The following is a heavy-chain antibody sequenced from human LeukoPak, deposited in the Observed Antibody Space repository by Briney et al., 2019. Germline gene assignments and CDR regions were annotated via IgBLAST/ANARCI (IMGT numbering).Heavy chain of an antibody. D-gene: IGHD3-22*01. CDR2: VFYNGAT. J-gene: IGHJ5*02. V-gene: IGHV4-39*07. CDR3: ARTYYYDSSPHTRWFDP. CDR1: GGSISSSIYY. Sequence: SETLSLTCIVSGGSISSSIYYWAWVRQPPGKGLEWIGTVFYNGATQYSPSLRSRVTISIDTSTNQFSLKLSSVTAADTAVYYCARTYYYDSSPHTRWFDPWGQGTLVTVSS.